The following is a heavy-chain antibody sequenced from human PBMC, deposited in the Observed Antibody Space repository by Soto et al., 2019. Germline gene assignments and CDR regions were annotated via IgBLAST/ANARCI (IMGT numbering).Heavy chain of an antibody. V-gene: IGHV1-18*01. J-gene: IGHJ6*02. D-gene: IGHD3-10*01. Sequence: QVQLEQSAPEVKKPGASVKVSCKASGYTFTTYGISWVRRAPGQGLEWMGWINTHNGNTNYAQNLQGRVIMTADTSTSTAYMELRSLRSADTAVYYCTREGSAPYYYYGMDAWGQGTTVTVSS. CDR3: TREGSAPYYYYGMDA. CDR2: INTHNGNT. CDR1: GYTFTTYG.